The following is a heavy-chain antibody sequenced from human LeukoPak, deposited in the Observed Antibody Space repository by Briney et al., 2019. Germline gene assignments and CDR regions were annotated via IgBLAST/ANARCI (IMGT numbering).Heavy chain of an antibody. CDR1: GFTFSNYG. CDR3: AKVVGLDY. V-gene: IGHV3-30*18. CDR2: ISYDGSNK. J-gene: IGHJ4*02. Sequence: GGSLRLSCAASGFTFSNYGMHWVRQAPGKGLEWVAVISYDGSNKYYADSVKGRFTISRDNSKNMLYLQMNSLRAEDTAVYYCAKVVGLDYWGQGTLVTVSS.